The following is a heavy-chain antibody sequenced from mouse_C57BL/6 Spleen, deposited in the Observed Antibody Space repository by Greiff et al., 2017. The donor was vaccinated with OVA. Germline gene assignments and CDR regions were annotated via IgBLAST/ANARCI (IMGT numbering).Heavy chain of an antibody. Sequence: VQLQQSGAELVRPGTSVKVSCKASGYAFTNYLIEWVKQRPGQGLEWIGVINPGSGGTNYNEKFKGKATLTADKSSSTAYMQLSSLTSEDSAVYFCASRGYGSSYEFAYWGQGTLVTVSA. J-gene: IGHJ3*01. CDR1: GYAFTNYL. D-gene: IGHD1-1*01. CDR2: INPGSGGT. CDR3: ASRGYGSSYEFAY. V-gene: IGHV1-54*01.